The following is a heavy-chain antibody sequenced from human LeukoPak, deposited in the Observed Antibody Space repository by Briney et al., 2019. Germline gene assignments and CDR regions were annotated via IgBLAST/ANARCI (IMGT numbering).Heavy chain of an antibody. CDR1: GYTFTSYG. J-gene: IGHJ4*02. V-gene: IGHV1-18*01. CDR3: ARRSRDGYNDY. Sequence: ASVKVSCKTSGYTFTSYGITWVRQAPGQGLEWMGWISAYNGNTNYAQKLQGRVTMTTDTSTSTAYMELSSLRSEDTAVYYCARRSRDGYNDYWGQGTLVTVSS. D-gene: IGHD5-24*01. CDR2: ISAYNGNT.